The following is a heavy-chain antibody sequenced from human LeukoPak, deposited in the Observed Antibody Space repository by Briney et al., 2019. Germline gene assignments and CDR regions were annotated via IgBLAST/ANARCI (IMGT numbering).Heavy chain of an antibody. Sequence: GGSLRLSCAASGFTFSCYEMNWVGQAPGKGLEWVSYISSSGSTIYYADSVKGRFTISRDNAKNSLYLQMNSLRAEDTAVYYCARVDYGGNKGEFDYWGQGTLVTVSS. J-gene: IGHJ4*02. V-gene: IGHV3-48*03. CDR2: ISSSGSTI. D-gene: IGHD4-23*01. CDR1: GFTFSCYE. CDR3: ARVDYGGNKGEFDY.